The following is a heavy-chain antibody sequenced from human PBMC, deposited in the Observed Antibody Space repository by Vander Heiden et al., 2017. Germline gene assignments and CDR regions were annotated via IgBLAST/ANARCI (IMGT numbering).Heavy chain of an antibody. D-gene: IGHD6-13*01. CDR2: ISGSGGST. J-gene: IGHJ6*02. CDR3: AKDDGSSWYGMDV. CDR1: GFTFSSYA. Sequence: EVQLLESGGGLVQPGGSLRLSCAAPGFTFSSYAMSWVRQAPGKGLEWVSAISGSGGSTYYADSVKGRFTISRDNSKNTLYLQMNSLRAEDTAVYYCAKDDGSSWYGMDVWGQGTTVTVSS. V-gene: IGHV3-23*01.